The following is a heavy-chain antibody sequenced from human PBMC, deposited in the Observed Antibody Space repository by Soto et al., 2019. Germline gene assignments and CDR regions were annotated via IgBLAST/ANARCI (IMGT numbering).Heavy chain of an antibody. D-gene: IGHD6-19*01. CDR3: ARMPGAVAGTMVPFDY. Sequence: GGSLRLSCAASGFTFDDYAMHWVRQAPGKGLEWVSGISWNSGSIGYTDSVKGRFTISRDNAKISLYLQMNSLRAEDTALYYCARMPGAVAGTMVPFDYWGQGTLVTVSS. V-gene: IGHV3-9*01. CDR2: ISWNSGSI. J-gene: IGHJ4*02. CDR1: GFTFDDYA.